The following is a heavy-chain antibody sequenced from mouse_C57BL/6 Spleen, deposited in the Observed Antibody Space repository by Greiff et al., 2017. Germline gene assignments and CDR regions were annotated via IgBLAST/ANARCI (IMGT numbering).Heavy chain of an antibody. D-gene: IGHD2-4*01. Sequence: EVKLVESGGDLVKPGGSLKLSCAASGFTFSSYGMSWVRQTPDKRLEWVATISSGGSYTYYPDSVKGRFTISRDNAKNTLYLQLSSLKSEDTAMYYCARSLYDYDVVYAIDYCGQGTSVTVSS. CDR3: ARSLYDYDVVYAIDY. CDR1: GFTFSSYG. V-gene: IGHV5-6*02. CDR2: ISSGGSYT. J-gene: IGHJ4*01.